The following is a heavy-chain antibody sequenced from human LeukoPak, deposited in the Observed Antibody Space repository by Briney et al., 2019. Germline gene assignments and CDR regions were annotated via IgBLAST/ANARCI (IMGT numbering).Heavy chain of an antibody. J-gene: IGHJ4*02. Sequence: GGSLRLSCAASGFTFSSYEMNWVRQAPGKGLEWVSYISSSGSTVYYADSVKGRFAISRDNAKNSLYLQMNSLRAEDTAVYYCAADILTGYYATQFDYWGQGTLVTVSS. CDR1: GFTFSSYE. D-gene: IGHD3-9*01. CDR3: AADILTGYYATQFDY. CDR2: ISSSGSTV. V-gene: IGHV3-48*03.